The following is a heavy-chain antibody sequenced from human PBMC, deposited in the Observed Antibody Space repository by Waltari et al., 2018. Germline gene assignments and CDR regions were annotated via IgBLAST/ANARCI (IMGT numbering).Heavy chain of an antibody. CDR3: ARVPFGGYYSNWFDP. V-gene: IGHV4-30-4*08. CDR1: GGSISSGDYY. J-gene: IGHJ5*02. D-gene: IGHD3-3*01. CDR2: IYYSGRT. Sequence: QVQLQESGPGLVKPSQTLSLTCTVSGGSISSGDYYWSWIRQPPGKGLEWIGYIYYSGRTYYNPSLKSRVTISVDPSKNQFALKRSSVTAADTAVYYCARVPFGGYYSNWFDPWGQGTLVTVSS.